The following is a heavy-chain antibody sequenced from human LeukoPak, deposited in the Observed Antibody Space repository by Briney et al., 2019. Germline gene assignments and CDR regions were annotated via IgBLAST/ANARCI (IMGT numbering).Heavy chain of an antibody. J-gene: IGHJ4*02. V-gene: IGHV3-23*01. CDR1: GFTCSSYA. CDR2: ISGSRGST. Sequence: PGGSLRLSCAASGFTCSSYAKSWVRQAPAKGLEWVSAISGSRGSTYYADSVKGRFTISRDNSKNTLYLQMNSLRAEDTAVYYCAKSERATSLYYYDSSGYLPRASDYWGQGTLVTVSS. CDR3: AKSERATSLYYYDSSGYLPRASDY. D-gene: IGHD3-22*01.